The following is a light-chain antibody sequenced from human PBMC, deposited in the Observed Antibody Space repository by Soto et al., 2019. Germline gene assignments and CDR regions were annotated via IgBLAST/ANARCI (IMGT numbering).Light chain of an antibody. CDR3: QQYNSYPRT. J-gene: IGKJ1*01. CDR2: DAS. Sequence: DIQMTQSPSTLSASVGDRVTITCRASQSISSWLAWYQQKPGKAPKLLIDDASNLESGVPSRFSGSGSGTEFTLTISSLQPDDSATYYCQQYNSYPRTFGQGTKVEIK. V-gene: IGKV1-5*01. CDR1: QSISSW.